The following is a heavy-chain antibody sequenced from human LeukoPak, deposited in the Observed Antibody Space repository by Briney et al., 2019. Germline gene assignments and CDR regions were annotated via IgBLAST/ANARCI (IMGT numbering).Heavy chain of an antibody. CDR2: IYYSGST. CDR3: AREASHPLTYYDFWSGYPEGMDV. CDR1: GGSISSYY. Sequence: SETLSLTCTVSGGSISSYYWSWIRQPAGKGLEWIGRIYYSGSTYYNPSLKSRVTISVDTSKNQFSLKLSSVTAADTAVYYCAREASHPLTYYDFWSGYPEGMDVWGQGTTVTVSS. V-gene: IGHV4-4*07. J-gene: IGHJ6*02. D-gene: IGHD3-3*01.